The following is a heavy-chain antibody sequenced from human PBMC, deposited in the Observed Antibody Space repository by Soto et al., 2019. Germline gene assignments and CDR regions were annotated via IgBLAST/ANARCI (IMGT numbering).Heavy chain of an antibody. D-gene: IGHD3-10*01. J-gene: IGHJ5*02. V-gene: IGHV4-59*13. Sequence: SSETLSLTCTISGGSFGTNYWSWIRQAPGKGLEWIGYTYHTGSTKYNPSLKSRATISVDTSKNQFSLTLNSAAVADTAVYYCATDSAGRGPFDPWGQGILVTVSS. CDR3: ATDSAGRGPFDP. CDR2: TYHTGST. CDR1: GGSFGTNY.